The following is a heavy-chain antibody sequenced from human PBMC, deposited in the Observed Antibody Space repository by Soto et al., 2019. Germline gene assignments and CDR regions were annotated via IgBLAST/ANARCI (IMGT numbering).Heavy chain of an antibody. CDR3: AREDRDGYNLGYYYYGMDV. D-gene: IGHD5-12*01. J-gene: IGHJ6*02. CDR1: GGSLSSSSHY. V-gene: IGHV4-39*02. Sequence: PSETLSLTCTVSGGSLSSSSHYWGWIRQPPGKGLEWIGNIYYSGSTYYNPSLKSRITISVDTSRNQFSLKLSSVAAAETAVYYCAREDRDGYNLGYYYYGMDVWGQGTTVTVSS. CDR2: IYYSGST.